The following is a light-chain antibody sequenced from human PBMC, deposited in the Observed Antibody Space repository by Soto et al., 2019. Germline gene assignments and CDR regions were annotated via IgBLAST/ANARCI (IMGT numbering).Light chain of an antibody. CDR1: QSVAIN. V-gene: IGKV3-15*01. CDR3: QQYNNWPPFT. Sequence: EIVLTQSPATLSVSPGERATLSCSASQSVAINLAWYQQKPGQAPRLLIYGASTRATGIPARFSGSGSGTEFTLTINNLQSEDFAVYYCQQYNNWPPFTFGPGTKVDIK. J-gene: IGKJ3*01. CDR2: GAS.